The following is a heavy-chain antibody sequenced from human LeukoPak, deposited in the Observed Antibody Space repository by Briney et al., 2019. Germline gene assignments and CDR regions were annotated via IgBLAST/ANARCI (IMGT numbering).Heavy chain of an antibody. V-gene: IGHV3-23*01. J-gene: IGHJ4*02. CDR2: ISNSGGDT. Sequence: GSLRLSCAASGFTFSSFAMSWVRQAPGKGLEWVSAISNSGGDTYSADSVKGRFTISRDNSKNTLYLQMNSLRAEDTAIYYCAQQLGYCSSGSCYFTFWGQGTLVTVSS. D-gene: IGHD2-15*01. CDR1: GFTFSSFA. CDR3: AQQLGYCSSGSCYFTF.